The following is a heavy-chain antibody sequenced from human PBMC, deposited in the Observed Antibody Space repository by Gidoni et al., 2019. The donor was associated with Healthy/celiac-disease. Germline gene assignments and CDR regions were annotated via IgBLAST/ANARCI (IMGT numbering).Heavy chain of an antibody. V-gene: IGHV4-59*01. J-gene: IGHJ6*02. Sequence: QVQLQESGPGLVKPSETLSLPCTVSGGSISSYYWSWIRQPPGKGLEWIGYIYYSGSTNYNPSLKSRVTISVDTSKNQFSLKLSSVTAADTAVYYCARDFGGSSWYYYYYGMDVWGQGTTVTVSS. D-gene: IGHD6-13*01. CDR1: GGSISSYY. CDR3: ARDFGGSSWYYYYYGMDV. CDR2: IYYSGST.